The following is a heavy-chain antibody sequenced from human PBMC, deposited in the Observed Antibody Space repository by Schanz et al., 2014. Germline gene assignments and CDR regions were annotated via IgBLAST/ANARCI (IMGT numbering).Heavy chain of an antibody. CDR3: ARDNRYYLFDY. Sequence: EVQLVESGGGLVQPGGSLRLSCAASGFTFSPSTMHWVRQAPGKGLEYVSSISSKGDMTFYGNSVKGRFTISRDNSKNTLYLQLGSLSAEDTAVYFCARDNRYYLFDYWGQGALVTVSS. CDR1: GFTFSPST. V-gene: IGHV3-64*01. CDR2: ISSKGDMT. D-gene: IGHD3-16*02. J-gene: IGHJ4*02.